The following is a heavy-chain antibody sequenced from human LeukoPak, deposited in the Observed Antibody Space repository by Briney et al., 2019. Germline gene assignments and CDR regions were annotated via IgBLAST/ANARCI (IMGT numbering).Heavy chain of an antibody. CDR3: ARDRSSGWYDAFDI. J-gene: IGHJ3*02. Sequence: GGSLRLSCAASGFTVSSNYMSWVRQAPGKGLEGVSVIYSGGSTYYADSVKGRFTISRDNPKNTLYLQMNSLRAEDTAVYYCARDRSSGWYDAFDIWGQGTMVTVSS. V-gene: IGHV3-53*01. D-gene: IGHD6-19*01. CDR2: IYSGGST. CDR1: GFTVSSNY.